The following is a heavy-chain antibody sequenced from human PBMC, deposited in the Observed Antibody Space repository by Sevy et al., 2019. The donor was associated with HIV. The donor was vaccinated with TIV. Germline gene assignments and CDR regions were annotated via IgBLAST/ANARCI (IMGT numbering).Heavy chain of an antibody. CDR1: GGSISSNY. Sequence: SETLSLTCTVSGGSISSNYWSWIRQPPGKGLEWIGYIYSSGSSYNPSLKSRVSISMDTSKNQFSLKLNSVTAADTAVYYCARSSGYSYGDFDYWGQGTLVTASS. D-gene: IGHD5-18*01. CDR3: ARSSGYSYGDFDY. CDR2: IYSSGSS. V-gene: IGHV4-59*01. J-gene: IGHJ4*02.